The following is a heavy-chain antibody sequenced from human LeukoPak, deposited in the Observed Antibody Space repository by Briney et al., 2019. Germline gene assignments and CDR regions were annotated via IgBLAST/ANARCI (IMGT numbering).Heavy chain of an antibody. J-gene: IGHJ4*02. CDR2: ISDDGRNE. CDR3: ARGNIVLMVYSAFDY. Sequence: GGSLRLSCAASGFTFSRYAMHWVRQAPGMGLAWVAVISDDGRNEYYLESVKGRFTISRDNSKNTLYLQMNSLRAEDTAVYYCARGNIVLMVYSAFDYWGQGTLVTVSP. CDR1: GFTFSRYA. V-gene: IGHV3-30*04. D-gene: IGHD2-8*01.